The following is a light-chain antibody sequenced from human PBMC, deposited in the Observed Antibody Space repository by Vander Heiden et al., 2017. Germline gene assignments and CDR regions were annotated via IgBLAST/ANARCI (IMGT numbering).Light chain of an antibody. V-gene: IGLV2-14*03. Sequence: SASPGQSLTISCTGASSDVGAYDKAPKLMIFDVSNRPSGVSNRFSGSKSGNTASLTISGLQSEDEADYYCSSYTSSSTYVFGTGTKVTVL. CDR2: DVS. CDR3: SSYTSSSTYV. J-gene: IGLJ1*01. CDR1: SSDVGAYD.